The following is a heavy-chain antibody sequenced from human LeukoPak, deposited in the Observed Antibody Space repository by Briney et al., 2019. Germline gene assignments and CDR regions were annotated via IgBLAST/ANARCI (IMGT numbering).Heavy chain of an antibody. CDR1: GFTFSSYW. V-gene: IGHV3-7*01. CDR3: ARLRFLEWLRYYMDV. D-gene: IGHD3-3*01. CDR2: IKQDGSEK. Sequence: GGSLRLSCAASGFTFSSYWMSWVRQAPGKGLEWVANIKQDGSEKYYVDSVKGRFTISRDNAKNSLYLQMNSLRAEDTAVYHCARLRFLEWLRYYMDVWGEGTTVTVSS. J-gene: IGHJ6*03.